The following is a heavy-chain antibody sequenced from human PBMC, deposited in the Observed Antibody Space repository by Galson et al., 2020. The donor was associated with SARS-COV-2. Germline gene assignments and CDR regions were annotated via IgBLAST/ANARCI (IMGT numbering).Heavy chain of an antibody. D-gene: IGHD5-12*01. CDR3: ARDGGGYLLT. CDR2: ISYDGSNK. V-gene: IGHV3-30-3*01. Sequence: GESLKISCAASGFTFSSYAMHWVRQAPGKGLEWVAVISYDGSNKYYADSVKGRFTISRDNSKNTLYLQMNSLRAEDTAVYYCARDGGGYLLTWGRGTLVTVSS. J-gene: IGHJ5*02. CDR1: GFTFSSYA.